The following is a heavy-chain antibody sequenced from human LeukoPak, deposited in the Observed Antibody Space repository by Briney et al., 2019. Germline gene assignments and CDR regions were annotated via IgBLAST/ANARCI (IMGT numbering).Heavy chain of an antibody. V-gene: IGHV3-23*01. D-gene: IGHD2-21*02. J-gene: IGHJ2*01. Sequence: PGGSLRLSCACSGFSFSSYARSWVRQAPGKGLEWVSTISGSGGSTHYVDSVKGRFTISRDNSKLTLYLQLNSLRADDTAVYYCERRPVDGVTAYWYFDLWGRGTLVTVSS. CDR2: ISGSGGST. CDR3: ERRPVDGVTAYWYFDL. CDR1: GFSFSSYA.